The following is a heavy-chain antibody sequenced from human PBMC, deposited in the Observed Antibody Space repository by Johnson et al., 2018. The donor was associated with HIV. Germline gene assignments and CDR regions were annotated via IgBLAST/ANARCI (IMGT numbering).Heavy chain of an antibody. V-gene: IGHV3-30*04. CDR1: GFTFSSYA. CDR2: ISYDGSNK. J-gene: IGHJ3*02. Sequence: VQLVESGGGVVQPGRSLRLSCAASGFTFSSYAMHWVRQAPGKGLEWVAVISYDGSNKYYADSVKGRFTISRDNSKNTLYLQMNSLRAEDTAVYYCARGGDYYDSDDAFDIWGQGTMVTVSS. CDR3: ARGGDYYDSDDAFDI. D-gene: IGHD3-22*01.